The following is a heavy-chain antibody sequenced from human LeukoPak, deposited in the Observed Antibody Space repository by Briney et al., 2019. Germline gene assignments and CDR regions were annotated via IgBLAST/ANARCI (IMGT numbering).Heavy chain of an antibody. V-gene: IGHV4-4*07. CDR3: ATEMATPYFDY. CDR1: GGSISSYY. Sequence: SETLSLTCTVSGGSISSYYWSWIRQPAGKGREWIGRIYTSGSTNYNPSLKSRVTMSLDTSKNQFSLNLSSVTAADTAIYYCATEMATPYFDYWGQGTLVTVSS. CDR2: IYTSGST. J-gene: IGHJ4*02. D-gene: IGHD5-24*01.